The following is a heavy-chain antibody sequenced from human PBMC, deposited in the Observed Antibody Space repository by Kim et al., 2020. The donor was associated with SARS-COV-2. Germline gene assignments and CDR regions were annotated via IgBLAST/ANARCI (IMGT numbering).Heavy chain of an antibody. CDR1: GGSISSGDYF. D-gene: IGHD2-21*01. CDR3: ARFTSYSDSSHWFDP. CDR2: IYYSGST. Sequence: SETLFLTCNVSGGSISSGDYFWSWIRQRPGKGLEWIGYIYYSGSTYHNPSLKSRVIISRDTPKNQFSLRLTSVTAADTAVYYCARFTSYSDSSHWFDPWG. J-gene: IGHJ5*02. V-gene: IGHV4-31*03.